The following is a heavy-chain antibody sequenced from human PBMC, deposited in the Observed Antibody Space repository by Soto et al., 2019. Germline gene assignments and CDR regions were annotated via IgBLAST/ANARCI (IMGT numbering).Heavy chain of an antibody. Sequence: GGSLRLSCAASGFTFSSYSMNWVRQAPGKGLEWISYISSSSSTIFYADSVKGRFTISRDNAKNSLYLQMNSLRAEDTAVYYCARPSGYCSSTSCKGGDAFDIWAQGTMVTVSS. D-gene: IGHD2-2*01. CDR3: ARPSGYCSSTSCKGGDAFDI. J-gene: IGHJ3*02. CDR2: ISSSSSTI. CDR1: GFTFSSYS. V-gene: IGHV3-48*01.